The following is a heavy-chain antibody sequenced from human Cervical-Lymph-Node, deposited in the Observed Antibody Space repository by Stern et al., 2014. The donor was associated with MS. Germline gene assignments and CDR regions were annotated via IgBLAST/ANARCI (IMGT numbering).Heavy chain of an antibody. CDR2: ITNVGRT. CDR1: GFTVSRDY. CDR3: ARDASSPERSDW. Sequence: VQLVQSGGGVIQPGGSLRLSCTASGFTVSRDYMTWVRQAPGQGLEWVAFITNVGRTFDTDSVKSRFTISRADSKNAVYLHRTSLRAEDTAMYYCARDASSPERSDWWGQGTLVTVSS. J-gene: IGHJ4*02. V-gene: IGHV3-53*01. D-gene: IGHD1-1*01.